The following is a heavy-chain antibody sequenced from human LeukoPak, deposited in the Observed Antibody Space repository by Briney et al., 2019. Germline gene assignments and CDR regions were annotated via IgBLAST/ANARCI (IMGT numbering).Heavy chain of an antibody. Sequence: SETLSLTCTVSGGSISSGDYYWSWIRQPPGKGLEWIGYIYYSGSTYYNPSPKSRVTISVDTSKNQFSLKLSSVTAADTAVYYCAREGEGSVQYWGQGTLVTVSS. J-gene: IGHJ4*02. D-gene: IGHD3-16*01. CDR1: GGSISSGDYY. CDR2: IYYSGST. CDR3: AREGEGSVQY. V-gene: IGHV4-30-4*01.